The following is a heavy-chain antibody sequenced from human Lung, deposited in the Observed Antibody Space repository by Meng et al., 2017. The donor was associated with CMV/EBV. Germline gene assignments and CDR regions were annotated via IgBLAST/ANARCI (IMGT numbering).Heavy chain of an antibody. CDR2: INPNSGGT. J-gene: IGHJ5*02. Sequence: SXXVSXXASGYTFTGYYMHWVRQAPGQGLEWMGWINPNSGGTNYEQKSQGRVTMTRDTSISTAYMELSRLRSDDTAVYYCARTTYYDFWSGYSSWFDPWXQGTLVTVSS. D-gene: IGHD3-3*01. CDR3: ARTTYYDFWSGYSSWFDP. CDR1: GYTFTGYY. V-gene: IGHV1-2*02.